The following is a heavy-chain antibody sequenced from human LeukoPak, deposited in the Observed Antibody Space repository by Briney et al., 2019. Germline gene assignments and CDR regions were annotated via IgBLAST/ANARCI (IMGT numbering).Heavy chain of an antibody. V-gene: IGHV4-59*01. CDR2: IYYSGST. CDR1: GGSISSYY. CDR3: ARDGSHYDFWSGYSTVNAFDI. Sequence: SETLSLTCTVSGGSISSYYWSWIRQPPGKGLEWIGYIYYSGSTNYNPSLKSRVTISVDTSKNQFSLKLSSVTAADTAVYYCARDGSHYDFWSGYSTVNAFDIWGQGTMVTVSS. D-gene: IGHD3-3*01. J-gene: IGHJ3*02.